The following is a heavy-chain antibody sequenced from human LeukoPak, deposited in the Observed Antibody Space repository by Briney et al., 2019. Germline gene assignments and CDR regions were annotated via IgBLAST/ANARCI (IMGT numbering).Heavy chain of an antibody. J-gene: IGHJ3*02. D-gene: IGHD6-13*01. Sequence: GASVKVSCKASGYTFTGYYMHWVRQAPGQGLEWMGWISTYNGNTYYALKLQGRVTMTTDTSTSTAYMELRSLRSDDTAVYYCAREKTRLAAGDAFDIWGQGTMVTVSS. CDR3: AREKTRLAAGDAFDI. V-gene: IGHV1-18*04. CDR1: GYTFTGYY. CDR2: ISTYNGNT.